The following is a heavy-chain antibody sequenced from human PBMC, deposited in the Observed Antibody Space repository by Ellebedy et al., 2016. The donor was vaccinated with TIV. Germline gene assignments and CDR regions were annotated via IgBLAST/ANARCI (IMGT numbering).Heavy chain of an antibody. CDR2: INDDGTQK. CDR1: GFTLTNYW. CDR3: ARAIYSASYL. J-gene: IGHJ2*01. Sequence: GGSLRLSCTASGFTLTNYWMTWVRQAPGKGLEWVANINDDGTQKHYVDSVKGRFTISRDNAGNSLYLQMNSLGAEDTAVYYCARAIYSASYLWGRGTLVTVSS. D-gene: IGHD4-11*01. V-gene: IGHV3-7*01.